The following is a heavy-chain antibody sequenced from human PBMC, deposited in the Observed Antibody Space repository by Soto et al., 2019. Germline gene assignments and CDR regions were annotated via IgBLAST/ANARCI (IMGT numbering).Heavy chain of an antibody. J-gene: IGHJ6*02. CDR1: GFTFSSYG. D-gene: IGHD2-21*02. CDR2: ISYDGSNK. CDR3: ARDRPSHDSYYYYYGMDV. V-gene: IGHV3-30*19. Sequence: QVQLVESGGGVVQPGRSLRLSCAASGFTFSSYGMHWVRQAPGKGLEWVAVISYDGSNKYYADSVKGRFTISRDNSKNTLYLQMNSLRAEDTAVYYCARDRPSHDSYYYYYGMDVWGQGTTVTVSS.